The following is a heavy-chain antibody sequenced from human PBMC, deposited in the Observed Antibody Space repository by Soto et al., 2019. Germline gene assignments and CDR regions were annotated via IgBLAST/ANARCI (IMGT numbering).Heavy chain of an antibody. V-gene: IGHV2-5*02. CDR2: IYWDDDK. CDR1: GFSLSTTGVG. D-gene: IGHD2-8*01. Sequence: QITLKESGPTLVRPTQTLTLTCTFSGFSLSTTGVGVGWIRQPPGKALEWLALIYWDDDKRYSPSLKSRLTIAKGSSKNEVLLTMTNMDPVDTATYYCAQRLLDDGVGRERANYFDPWCQGTLVTVSS. J-gene: IGHJ5*02. CDR3: AQRLLDDGVGRERANYFDP.